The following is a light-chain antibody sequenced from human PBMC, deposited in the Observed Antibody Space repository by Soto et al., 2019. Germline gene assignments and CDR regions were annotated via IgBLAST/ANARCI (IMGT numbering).Light chain of an antibody. CDR3: PTYDNSISGSYV. J-gene: IGLJ1*01. Sequence: QSVLTQPPSVSGAPAQTVTIACTGTSSNIGAGSYVHLYQQLPGAAPKLLIYINKNRPSGVPDRFSGSKSGSSASLAITGLQAEDEVYYYCPTYDNSISGSYVFRTGPKVTVL. V-gene: IGLV1-40*01. CDR1: SSNIGAGSY. CDR2: INK.